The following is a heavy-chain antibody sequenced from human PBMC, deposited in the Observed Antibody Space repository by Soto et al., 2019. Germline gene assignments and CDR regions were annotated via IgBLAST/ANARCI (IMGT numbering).Heavy chain of an antibody. CDR2: IYYYGST. CDR3: ARVCGGDCHYGMDV. D-gene: IGHD2-21*02. V-gene: IGHV4-31*03. Sequence: QVQLQESGPGLVKPSQTLSLTCTVSGGSISSGGYYWSWIRQHPGKGLEWIGYIYYYGSTYYNPSLKSRVTISVDTSKNQFSLKLSSVPAADTAVYYCARVCGGDCHYGMDVWGQGTTVTVSS. CDR1: GGSISSGGYY. J-gene: IGHJ6*02.